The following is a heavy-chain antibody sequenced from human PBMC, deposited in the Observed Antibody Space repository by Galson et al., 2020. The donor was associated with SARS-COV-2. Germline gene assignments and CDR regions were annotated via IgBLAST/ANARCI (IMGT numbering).Heavy chain of an antibody. Sequence: ASVKVSCKVSGYTLTELSMHWVRQAPGKGLEWMGGFDPEDGETIYAQKFQGRVTMTEDTSTDTAYMELSSLRSEDTAVYYCATGDRLTGYPLYYYYYYMDVWGKGTTVTVSS. CDR1: GYTLTELS. CDR2: FDPEDGET. V-gene: IGHV1-24*01. CDR3: ATGDRLTGYPLYYYYYYMDV. D-gene: IGHD3-9*01. J-gene: IGHJ6*03.